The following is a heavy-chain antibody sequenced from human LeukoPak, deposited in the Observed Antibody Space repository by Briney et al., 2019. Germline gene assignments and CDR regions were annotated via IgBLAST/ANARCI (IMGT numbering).Heavy chain of an antibody. J-gene: IGHJ6*02. Sequence: PGGSLRLSCAAPGFTFSSYWIHWVRQAPGKGLEWVSIIYSGGSTYYADSVTGRFTISRDNSKNTLYLQMNSLRAEDTAVYYCARGPYCSGGSCSNYYYGMDVWGQGTTVTVSS. V-gene: IGHV3-66*01. CDR2: IYSGGST. D-gene: IGHD2-15*01. CDR3: ARGPYCSGGSCSNYYYGMDV. CDR1: GFTFSSYW.